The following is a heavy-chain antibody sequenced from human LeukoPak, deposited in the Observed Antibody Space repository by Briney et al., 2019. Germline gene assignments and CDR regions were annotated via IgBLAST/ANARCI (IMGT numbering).Heavy chain of an antibody. CDR1: GGSFSGYY. D-gene: IGHD6-13*01. CDR2: INHSGST. V-gene: IGHV4-34*01. CDR3: ARGTRGVIAAAGWFDP. J-gene: IGHJ5*02. Sequence: SETLSLTCAVYGGSFSGYYWSWIRQPPGKVLEWIGEINHSGSTNYNPSLKSRVTISVDTSKNQFSLKLSSVTAADTAVYYCARGTRGVIAAAGWFDPWGQGTLVTVSS.